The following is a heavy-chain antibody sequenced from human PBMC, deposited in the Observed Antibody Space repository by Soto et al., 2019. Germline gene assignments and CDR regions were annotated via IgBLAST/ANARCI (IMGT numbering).Heavy chain of an antibody. CDR2: IIPIFGTA. D-gene: IGHD1-20*01. J-gene: IGHJ4*02. CDR3: ARPNTNWNDGSGPLDY. Sequence: QVQLVQSGAEVKKPGSSVTVSCKASGGTFSRYAISWVRQAPGQGLEWMGGIIPIFGTANYAQKFQGRVTITADESTSTAYMELSSLRSEDTAVYYCARPNTNWNDGSGPLDYWGQGTLVTVSS. V-gene: IGHV1-69*01. CDR1: GGTFSRYA.